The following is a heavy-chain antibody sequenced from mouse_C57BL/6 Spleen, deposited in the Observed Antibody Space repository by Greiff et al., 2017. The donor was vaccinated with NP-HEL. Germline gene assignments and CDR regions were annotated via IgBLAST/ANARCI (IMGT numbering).Heavy chain of an antibody. V-gene: IGHV7-1*01. D-gene: IGHD2-1*01. CDR2: SRNKANDYTT. J-gene: IGHJ1*03. Sequence: EVKLMESGGGLVQSGRSLRLSCATSGFTFSDFYMEWVRQAPGKGLEWIAASRNKANDYTTEYSASVKGRFIVSRDTSQSILYLQMNALRAEDTAIYYCARGGRDLLGYFDVWGTGTTVTVSS. CDR3: ARGGRDLLGYFDV. CDR1: GFTFSDFY.